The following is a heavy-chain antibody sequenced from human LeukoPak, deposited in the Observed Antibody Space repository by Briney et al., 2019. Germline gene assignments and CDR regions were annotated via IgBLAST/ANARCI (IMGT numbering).Heavy chain of an antibody. CDR3: ARDLDSSGWSVRPYYYYYGMDV. V-gene: IGHV3-23*01. J-gene: IGHJ6*02. Sequence: GGSLRLSCAASGFTFSSYAMSWVRQAPGKGLEWVSAISGSGGSTYYADSVKGRFTISRDNSKNTLYLQMNSLRAEDTAVYYCARDLDSSGWSVRPYYYYYGMDVWGQGTTVTVSS. D-gene: IGHD6-19*01. CDR1: GFTFSSYA. CDR2: ISGSGGST.